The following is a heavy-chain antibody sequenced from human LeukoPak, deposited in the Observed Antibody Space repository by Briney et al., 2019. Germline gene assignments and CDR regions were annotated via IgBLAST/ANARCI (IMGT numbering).Heavy chain of an antibody. CDR2: MNPNSGNT. D-gene: IGHD6-13*01. CDR1: GYTFTSYD. J-gene: IGHJ4*02. V-gene: IGHV1-8*01. CDR3: ARGYSERVIAAAGTSDY. Sequence: ASVKVSCKASGYTFTSYDINWVRQATGQGLEWMGWMNPNSGNTGYAQKFQGRVTMTRNTSISTAYMDLSSLRSEDTAVYYCARGYSERVIAAAGTSDYWGQGTLVTASS.